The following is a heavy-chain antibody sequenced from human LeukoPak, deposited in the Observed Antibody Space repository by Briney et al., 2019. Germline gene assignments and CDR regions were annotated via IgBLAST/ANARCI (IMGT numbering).Heavy chain of an antibody. D-gene: IGHD5-12*01. J-gene: IGHJ6*02. CDR1: GYTFTSYG. V-gene: IGHV1-18*01. Sequence: GASVTVSCTASGYTFTSYGISWVRQAPGQGLEWMGWISAYNGNTNYAQKLQGRVTMTTDTSTSTAYMELRSLRSDDTAVYYCARGSMVATKDSYYYYGMDVWGQGTTVTASS. CDR2: ISAYNGNT. CDR3: ARGSMVATKDSYYYYGMDV.